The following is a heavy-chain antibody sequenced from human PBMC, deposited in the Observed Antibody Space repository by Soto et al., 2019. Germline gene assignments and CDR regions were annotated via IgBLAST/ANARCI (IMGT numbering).Heavy chain of an antibody. D-gene: IGHD3-22*01. V-gene: IGHV3-48*01. J-gene: IGHJ4*02. CDR3: AREIYDDYDSSGFDH. CDR2: ISSSSSTI. CDR1: GFTFSSYI. Sequence: GGSLRLSCAAAGFTFSSYIRNWVRQAPGKGLEWVSYISSSSSTIYYADSVKGRFTISRDNAKNSLYLQMNSLRAEDTAVYYCAREIYDDYDSSGFDHWGQGTLVTVSS.